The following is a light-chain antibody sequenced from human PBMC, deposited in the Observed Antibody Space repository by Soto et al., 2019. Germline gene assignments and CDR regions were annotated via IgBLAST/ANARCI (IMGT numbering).Light chain of an antibody. J-gene: IGLJ3*02. CDR2: INSDGSH. V-gene: IGLV4-69*01. Sequence: QSVLTQSPSVSASLGASVKLTCTLSSGHSTYAIAWHQQQPEKGPRFLMKINSDGSHSKGDGFFDRFSGSSSVAERHLTISSLQSEDEADYYCQSLGTGIQVFGGGTKLTVL. CDR1: SGHSTYA. CDR3: QSLGTGIQV.